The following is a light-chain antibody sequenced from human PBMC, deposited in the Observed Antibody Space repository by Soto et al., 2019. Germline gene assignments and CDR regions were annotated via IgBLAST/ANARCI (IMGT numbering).Light chain of an antibody. CDR3: QKYNSAPLT. V-gene: IGKV1-27*01. CDR2: GAS. CDR1: QGINNY. J-gene: IGKJ4*01. Sequence: GDRVTIPCRASQGINNYLAWYQQKPGKVPKLLIYGASTLQSGVPSRFSGSGSGTDFTLTISSLQPEDVATYYCQKYNSAPLTFGGGTKVEIK.